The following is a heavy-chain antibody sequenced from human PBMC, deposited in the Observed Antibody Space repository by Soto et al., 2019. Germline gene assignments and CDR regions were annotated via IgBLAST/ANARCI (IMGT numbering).Heavy chain of an antibody. CDR3: ARVAYCGGDCYSPADY. CDR2: IIPIFGTA. V-gene: IGHV1-69*01. D-gene: IGHD2-21*02. Sequence: QVQLVQSGAEVKKPGSSVKVSCKASGGTFSSYAISWVRQAPGQGLEWMGGIIPIFGTANYAQKFQGRVTITADEATSTAYMELISLRSEDTAVYYCARVAYCGGDCYSPADYWGQGTLVTVSS. J-gene: IGHJ4*02. CDR1: GGTFSSYA.